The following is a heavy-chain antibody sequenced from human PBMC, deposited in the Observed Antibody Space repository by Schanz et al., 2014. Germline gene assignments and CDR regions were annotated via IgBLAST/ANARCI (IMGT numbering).Heavy chain of an antibody. CDR2: ISGSGGST. D-gene: IGHD2-15*01. Sequence: ESGGGLIQPGGSLRLSCAASGFTFSSYAMSWVRQAPGKGLEWVSAISGSGGSTYYADSVKGRFTISRDNSKNTLYLQMNSLRAEDTAVYYCAKGMGYCSGGTCYDYYYYGLDVWGQGTSVTVSS. CDR1: GFTFSSYA. J-gene: IGHJ6*02. V-gene: IGHV3-23*01. CDR3: AKGMGYCSGGTCYDYYYYGLDV.